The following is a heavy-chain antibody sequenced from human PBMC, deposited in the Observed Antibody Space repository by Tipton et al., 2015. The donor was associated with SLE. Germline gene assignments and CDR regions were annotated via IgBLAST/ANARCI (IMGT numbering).Heavy chain of an antibody. CDR3: ASSEGF. CDR2: VYTSGST. J-gene: IGHJ4*02. CDR1: GGSINSGGYY. Sequence: TLSLTCTVSGGSINSGGYYCTWIRQPAGKGLEWIGRVYTSGSTNYNPSLKSRVTISVDTSKNQFSLNLTSVTAADTAVYYCASSEGFWGQGTLVTVSS. V-gene: IGHV4-61*02.